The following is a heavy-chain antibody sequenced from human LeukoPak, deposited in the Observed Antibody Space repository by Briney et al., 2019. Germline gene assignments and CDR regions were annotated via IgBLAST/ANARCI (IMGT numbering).Heavy chain of an antibody. CDR3: ANTRFKNLFDAFDI. D-gene: IGHD1-14*01. CDR2: IYPGDSDT. J-gene: IGHJ3*02. CDR1: ENSFTTSW. V-gene: IGHV5-51*01. Sequence: GESLKISCKASENSFTTSWIGWVRQMPGRDLEWMGIIYPGDSDTRYSPSFQGQVTISADKSISTAYLQWSSLKASDTAMYYCANTRFKNLFDAFDIWGQGTMVTVSS.